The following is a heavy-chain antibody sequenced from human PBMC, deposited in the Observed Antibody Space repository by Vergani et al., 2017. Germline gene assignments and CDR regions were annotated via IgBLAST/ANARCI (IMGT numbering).Heavy chain of an antibody. V-gene: IGHV3-30*02. J-gene: IGHJ4*02. CDR3: ARDLAYCHEGSCAL. CDR1: GYTFSNYG. CDR2: VLFDGSNE. Sequence: QVQLLQSGAEVKKPGASVKVSCKASGYTFSNYGITWVRQAPGQGLEWVAYVLFDGSNEYYADSVKGRFIVSRDNSNDALYLQMNSLRTDDTAVYYCARDLAYCHEGSCALWGQGSVVTVSS. D-gene: IGHD2-15*01.